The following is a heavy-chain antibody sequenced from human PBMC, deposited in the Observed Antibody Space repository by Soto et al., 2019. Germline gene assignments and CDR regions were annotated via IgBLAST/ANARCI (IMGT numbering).Heavy chain of an antibody. J-gene: IGHJ6*02. CDR2: ISHGGST. CDR1: GGSFSSNKW. CDR3: ARKIYCMDV. V-gene: IGHV4-4*02. Sequence: PSETLSRTCAVSGGSFSSNKWLSWVRQPPGEGLEWIGEISHGGSTNYNPSLKSRVSISLDKSKNYFSLSPNSVTAADTAVYFCARKIYCMDVWGQGTTVTVSS.